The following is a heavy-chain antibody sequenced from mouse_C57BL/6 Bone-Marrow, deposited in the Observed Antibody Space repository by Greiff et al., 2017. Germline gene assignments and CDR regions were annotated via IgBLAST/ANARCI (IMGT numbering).Heavy chain of an antibody. CDR1: GYTFTSYW. Sequence: VKVVESGAELAKPGASVKLSCKASGYTFTSYWMHWVKQRPGQGLEWIGYINPSSGYTKYNQKFKDKATLTADESSSTAYMQLSSLTYEDSAVYYCAGPSTVVDYWGQGTTLTVSS. CDR2: INPSSGYT. D-gene: IGHD1-1*01. CDR3: AGPSTVVDY. V-gene: IGHV1-7*01. J-gene: IGHJ2*01.